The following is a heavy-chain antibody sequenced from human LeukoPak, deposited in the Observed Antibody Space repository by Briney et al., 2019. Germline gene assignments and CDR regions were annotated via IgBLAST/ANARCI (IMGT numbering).Heavy chain of an antibody. Sequence: GGSLRLSCKASGLSFSSSAMGWVRQASGKGLEWVSSITGSGDSTYYADSVKGRFTISRDNSKNTLYLQMNGLRVEDTAVFYCARDVNWGYYDYWGQGTLVTVSS. CDR1: GLSFSSSA. CDR2: ITGSGDST. J-gene: IGHJ4*02. D-gene: IGHD3-22*01. CDR3: ARDVNWGYYDY. V-gene: IGHV3-23*01.